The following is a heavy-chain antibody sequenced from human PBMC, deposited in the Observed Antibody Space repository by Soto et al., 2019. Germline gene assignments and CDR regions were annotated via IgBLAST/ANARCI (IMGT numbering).Heavy chain of an antibody. CDR3: ARGEGDVGYDPDIVVVVAARCYFDY. V-gene: IGHV6-1*01. CDR2: TYYRSKWYN. D-gene: IGHD2-15*01. CDR1: VDSVSSNSAT. J-gene: IGHJ4*02. Sequence: SRTLSLTCVISVDSVSSNSATSKGVRRTPSRSRGWLGRTYYRSKWYNDYAVSVNSRITINPDTSTNPFSLQLNPVTPEDTAVSHCARGEGDVGYDPDIVVVVAARCYFDYWGQGTLVTVSS.